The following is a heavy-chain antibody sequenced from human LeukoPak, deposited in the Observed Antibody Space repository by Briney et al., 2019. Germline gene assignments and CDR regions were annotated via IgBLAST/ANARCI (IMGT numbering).Heavy chain of an antibody. CDR3: ARVVVLRFLEWLPWGWFDP. V-gene: IGHV1-69*13. D-gene: IGHD3-3*01. CDR1: GGTFSSYA. J-gene: IGHJ5*02. Sequence: SVKVSCKASGGTFSSYAISGVRQAPGQGLEWMGGIIPIFGTANYAQKFQGRVTITADESTSTACMELSSLRSEDTAVYYCARVVVLRFLEWLPWGWFDPWGQGTLVTVSS. CDR2: IIPIFGTA.